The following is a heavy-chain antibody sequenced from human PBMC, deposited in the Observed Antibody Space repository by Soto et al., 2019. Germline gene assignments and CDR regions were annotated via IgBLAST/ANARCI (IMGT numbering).Heavy chain of an antibody. Sequence: QLQLVQSGAEVKKPGASVKVSCKASGYSFSSYGITWVRQAPGQGLEWMGWSSGYNANANYTQKFQGRVTMTTDTSTRTAYIEPRRLRSDDTAVYYCARYQYHWYFDLWGRGTLVTVSS. J-gene: IGHJ2*01. CDR3: ARYQYHWYFDL. CDR1: GYSFSSYG. V-gene: IGHV1-18*01. CDR2: SSGYNANA. D-gene: IGHD4-4*01.